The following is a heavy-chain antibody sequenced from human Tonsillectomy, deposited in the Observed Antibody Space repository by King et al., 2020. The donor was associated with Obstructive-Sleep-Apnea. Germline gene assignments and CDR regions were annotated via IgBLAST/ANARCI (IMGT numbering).Heavy chain of an antibody. Sequence: VQLVESGGGLVQPGGSLRLSCAASRFNFNNYAMNWVRQAPGKGLEWVSSISDSGGSTYYADSVKGRFTISRDNSKNTLYLQMNSLRAEDTAVYYCAKDVFQRTYTLTAFAPRDDWGQGTPVTDSA. D-gene: IGHD3-16*01. CDR3: AKDVFQRTYTLTAFAPRDD. V-gene: IGHV3-23*04. J-gene: IGHJ4*02. CDR2: ISDSGGST. CDR1: RFNFNNYA.